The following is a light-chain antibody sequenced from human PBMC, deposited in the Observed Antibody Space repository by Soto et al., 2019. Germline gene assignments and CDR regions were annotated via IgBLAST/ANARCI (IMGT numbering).Light chain of an antibody. CDR2: DAS. CDR3: QQRSSWPIT. Sequence: VLTQSPVTLSLSPGERATLSCRASQSVSRYLAWYQQKPGQAPRLLIYDASNRATGIPARFSGSGSGTDFTLTISSLEPEDFAVYYCQQRSSWPITFGQGTRLEI. V-gene: IGKV3-11*01. J-gene: IGKJ5*01. CDR1: QSVSRY.